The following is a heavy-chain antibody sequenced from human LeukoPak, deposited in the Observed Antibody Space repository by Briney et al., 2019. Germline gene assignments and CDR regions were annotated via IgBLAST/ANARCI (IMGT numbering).Heavy chain of an antibody. V-gene: IGHV4-38-2*02. CDR1: GYSISTGCH. CDR3: ARARYCSGATCYSTELFES. J-gene: IGHJ4*02. D-gene: IGHD2-15*01. Sequence: SESLSLTCPLAGYSISTGCHWASIRQSPGTGRARLVMIYHIGNTYYNPSLKSRVTISVDTSMHHFSLKVTSVTAAHTAMTDCARARYCSGATCYSTELFESWGQGTLVTVSS. CDR2: IYHIGNT.